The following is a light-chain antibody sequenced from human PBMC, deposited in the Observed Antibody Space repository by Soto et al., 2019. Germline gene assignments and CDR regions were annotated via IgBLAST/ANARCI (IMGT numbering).Light chain of an antibody. CDR1: QGLVHSDGNTY. CDR2: KIS. CDR3: MQATHWPYT. J-gene: IGKJ2*01. V-gene: IGKV2-30*02. Sequence: DVVMTQSPLSLPVTLGQSASISCRSSQGLVHSDGNTYLNWFRQRPGQSPGRLIYKISKRDSGVPDRFSASGSGTDFTLKISRVEAEDAGLYYCMQATHWPYTCGQGTRLEI.